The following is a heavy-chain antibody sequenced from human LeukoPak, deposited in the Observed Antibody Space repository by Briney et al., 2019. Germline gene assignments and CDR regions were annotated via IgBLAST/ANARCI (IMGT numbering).Heavy chain of an antibody. V-gene: IGHV1-69*13. CDR2: IIPIFGTA. D-gene: IGHD3-9*01. J-gene: IGHJ4*02. CDR1: GGTFSSYA. CDR3: AKTYYDILTGRNHYYFDY. Sequence: SVKVSCKASGGTFSSYAISWVRQVPGQGLEWMGGIIPIFGTANYAQKFQGRVTITADESTSTAYMELSSLRSEDTAVYYCAKTYYDILTGRNHYYFDYWGQGTLVTVSS.